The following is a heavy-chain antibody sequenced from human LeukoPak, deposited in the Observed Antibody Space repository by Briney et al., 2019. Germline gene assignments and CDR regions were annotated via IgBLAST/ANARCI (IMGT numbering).Heavy chain of an antibody. CDR1: GFIFSDYY. Sequence: PGGSLRLSCVGSGFIFSDYYMGWIRQAPGRGLEWISYITDNGRKIYYPDSVKGRFTISRDNAKNSLYLQMNSLRAEDMALYYCAKDISKQLLVLGDAFDIWGQGTMVTVSS. CDR3: AKDISKQLLVLGDAFDI. J-gene: IGHJ3*02. CDR2: ITDNGRKI. V-gene: IGHV3-11*01. D-gene: IGHD6-13*01.